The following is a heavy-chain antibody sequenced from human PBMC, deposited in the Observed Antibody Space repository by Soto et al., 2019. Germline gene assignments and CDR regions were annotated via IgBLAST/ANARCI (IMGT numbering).Heavy chain of an antibody. V-gene: IGHV5-10-1*01. CDR2: IDPSDSYT. CDR3: ARQGSGSNFDY. CDR1: GYTFTNYW. Sequence: GESLKISCKGSGYTFTNYWISWVRQMPGKGLEWMGKIDPSDSYTNYRPSFQGHVTISADTSISTAYLQWSNLKASDTAMYYCARQGSGSNFDYWGQGTLVTVSS. J-gene: IGHJ4*02. D-gene: IGHD3-22*01.